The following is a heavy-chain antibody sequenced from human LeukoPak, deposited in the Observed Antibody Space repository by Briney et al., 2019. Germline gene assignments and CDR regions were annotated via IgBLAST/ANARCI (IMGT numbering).Heavy chain of an antibody. CDR3: ATDTGNFSSASYVSV. CDR1: GFNVNDLY. D-gene: IGHD3-10*01. V-gene: IGHV3-53*01. J-gene: IGHJ6*04. Sequence: QTGGSLRLSCAASGFNVNDLYMTWVRQAPGKGLDWVSIIYSGGSTSYADSVKGRFTISRDNSKNALYLQMNNLRAEDTAKYYCATDTGNFSSASYVSVWGKGTTVTVSS. CDR2: IYSGGST.